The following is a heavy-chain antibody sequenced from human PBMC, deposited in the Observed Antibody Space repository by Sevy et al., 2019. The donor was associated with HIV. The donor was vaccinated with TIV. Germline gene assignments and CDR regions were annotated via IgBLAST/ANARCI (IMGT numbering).Heavy chain of an antibody. CDR3: VKGRITEAASYYGLDV. D-gene: IGHD3-16*01. V-gene: IGHV3-9*01. CDR2: INYNSGRV. J-gene: IGHJ6*02. Sequence: GGSLRLSCATFGLSFEDYGMHWVRQSPEKGLEWVAGINYNSGRVGYADSVKGRFTVSRDNAKASLYLQMTSLKPEDAALYYCVKGRITEAASYYGLDVWGQGTTVTVSS. CDR1: GLSFEDYG.